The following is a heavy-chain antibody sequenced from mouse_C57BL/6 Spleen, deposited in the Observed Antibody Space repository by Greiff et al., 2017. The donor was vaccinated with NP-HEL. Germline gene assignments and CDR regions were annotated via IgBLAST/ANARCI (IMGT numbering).Heavy chain of an antibody. J-gene: IGHJ4*01. D-gene: IGHD1-1*01. CDR3: ARSLLYGSSPLGAMDY. V-gene: IGHV14-2*01. CDR2: IDPEDGET. CDR1: GFNIKDYY. Sequence: EVMLVESGAELVQPGASVKLSCTASGFNIKDYYMHWVKQRTEQGLEWIGRIDPEDGETKYAPKFQGQATITADTSSNTAYLQLSSLTSEDTAVYYCARSLLYGSSPLGAMDYWGQGTSVTVSS.